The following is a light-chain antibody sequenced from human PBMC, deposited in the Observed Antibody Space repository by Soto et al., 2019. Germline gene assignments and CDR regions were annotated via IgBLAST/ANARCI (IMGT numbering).Light chain of an antibody. J-gene: IGLJ1*01. CDR1: SSDVGSYNL. CDR2: EGS. Sequence: QSVLTQPASVSGSPGQSITISCTGTSSDVGSYNLVSWYQQHPGKAPKLMIYEGSKRPSGVSNRFSGSKSGNTASLTISGLQAEDEADYYCCSYAGSSTPLYVFGTGTKVTV. CDR3: CSYAGSSTPLYV. V-gene: IGLV2-23*01.